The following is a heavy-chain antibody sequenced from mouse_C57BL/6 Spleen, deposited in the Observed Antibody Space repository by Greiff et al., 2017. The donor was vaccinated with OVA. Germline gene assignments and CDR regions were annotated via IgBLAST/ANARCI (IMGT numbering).Heavy chain of an antibody. D-gene: IGHD1-1*01. CDR3: ARDLLDY. J-gene: IGHJ2*01. CDR1: GYAFSSSW. Sequence: QVQLKQSGPELVKPGASVKISCQASGYAFSSSWMNWVKQRPGKGLEWIGRIYPGDGDTNYNGKFKGKATLTADKSSSTAYMQLSSLTSEDSAVYFCARDLLDYWGQGTTLTVSS. V-gene: IGHV1-82*01. CDR2: IYPGDGDT.